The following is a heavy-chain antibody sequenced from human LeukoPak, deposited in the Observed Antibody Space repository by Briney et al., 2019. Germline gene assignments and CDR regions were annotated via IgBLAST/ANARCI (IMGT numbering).Heavy chain of an antibody. Sequence: GASVKVSCKASGYTFTSYDINWVRQATGQGLEWMGWMNPNSGNTGYAQKFQGRVTMTRNTSISTAYMELSSLRSEDTAVYYCARVLYDFWSGFPYYYYGMDVWGQGTTVTVFS. D-gene: IGHD3-3*01. CDR1: GYTFTSYD. V-gene: IGHV1-8*01. J-gene: IGHJ6*02. CDR2: MNPNSGNT. CDR3: ARVLYDFWSGFPYYYYGMDV.